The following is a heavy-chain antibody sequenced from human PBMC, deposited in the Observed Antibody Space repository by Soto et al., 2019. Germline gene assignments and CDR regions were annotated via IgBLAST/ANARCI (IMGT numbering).Heavy chain of an antibody. CDR1: GFTFSSYE. CDR3: ARERGVLLWFGESVDGMDV. V-gene: IGHV3-48*03. D-gene: IGHD3-10*01. Sequence: PGGSLRLSCAASGFTFSSYEMNWVRQAPGKGLEWVSYISSSGSTIYYADSVKGRFTISRDNAKNSLYLQMNSLRAEDTAVYYCARERGVLLWFGESVDGMDVWGQGTTVTVSS. J-gene: IGHJ6*02. CDR2: ISSSGSTI.